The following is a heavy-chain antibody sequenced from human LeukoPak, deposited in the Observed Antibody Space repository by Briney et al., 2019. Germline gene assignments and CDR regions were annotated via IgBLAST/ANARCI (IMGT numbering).Heavy chain of an antibody. CDR1: GGSISSGGYY. V-gene: IGHV4-31*03. J-gene: IGHJ4*02. D-gene: IGHD6-6*01. CDR2: IYYSGST. Sequence: PSQTLSLTCTVSGGSISSGGYYWSWIRQHPGKGLEWIGYIYYSGSTYYNPSLKSRVTISVDTSKNQFSLKLSSVTAADTAVYYCARSSIAARRDFDYWGQGTLVTVSS. CDR3: ARSSIAARRDFDY.